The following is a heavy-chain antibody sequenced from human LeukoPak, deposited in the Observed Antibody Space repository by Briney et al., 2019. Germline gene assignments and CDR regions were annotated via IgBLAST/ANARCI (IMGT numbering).Heavy chain of an antibody. CDR2: ISSSGSTI. D-gene: IGHD6-6*01. Sequence: GGSLRLSCAASGFTFSSYEMNWVRQAPGKGLEWVSYISSSGSTIYYADSVKGRFTISRDNAKNSLYLQMNSLRAEDTAVYYCAKNWQLPSNYWGQGTLVTVSP. CDR1: GFTFSSYE. J-gene: IGHJ4*02. CDR3: AKNWQLPSNY. V-gene: IGHV3-48*03.